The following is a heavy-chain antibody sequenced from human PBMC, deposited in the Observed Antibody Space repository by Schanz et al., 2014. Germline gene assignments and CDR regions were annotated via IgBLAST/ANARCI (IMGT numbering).Heavy chain of an antibody. CDR1: GFTFSSYG. V-gene: IGHV3-33*06. CDR2: IWYDGNNK. D-gene: IGHD1-26*01. J-gene: IGHJ4*02. CDR3: AKYGTGKGVSFEY. Sequence: QVQLVESGGGVVQPGRSLRLSCAASGFTFSSYGMHWVRQAPGKGLEWVAVIWYDGNNKFYADSVKGRFIISRDNSKNTLDLQMNSLRDEDTALYYCAKYGTGKGVSFEYWGQGTLVTVSS.